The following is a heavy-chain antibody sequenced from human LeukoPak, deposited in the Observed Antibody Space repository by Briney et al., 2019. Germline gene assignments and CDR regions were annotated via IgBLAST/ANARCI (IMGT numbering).Heavy chain of an antibody. V-gene: IGHV3-30*04. CDR1: GFTFSSYA. J-gene: IGHJ4*02. CDR3: AKDKGYGDYQLDY. CDR2: ISYDGSNK. Sequence: GRSLRLSCAASGFTFSSYAMHWVRQAPGKGLEWVAVISYDGSNKYYADSVKGRFTISRDNSKNTLYLQMNSLRAEDTAVYYCAKDKGYGDYQLDYWGQGTLVTVSS. D-gene: IGHD4-17*01.